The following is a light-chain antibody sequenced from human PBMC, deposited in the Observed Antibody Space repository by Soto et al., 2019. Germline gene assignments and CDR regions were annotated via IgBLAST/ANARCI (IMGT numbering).Light chain of an antibody. J-gene: IGKJ5*01. CDR1: KTISNY. CDR3: QQSYSPPPIT. CDR2: AAS. Sequence: DIQMTQSPSSLSVSVGDRVTITCRASKTISNYLNWYQKKPGKAPQLLIYAASTLQRGVPSRFSGSGSGTDFTLTIGSLQPEDSATYYCQQSYSPPPITFGQGTRLEIK. V-gene: IGKV1-39*01.